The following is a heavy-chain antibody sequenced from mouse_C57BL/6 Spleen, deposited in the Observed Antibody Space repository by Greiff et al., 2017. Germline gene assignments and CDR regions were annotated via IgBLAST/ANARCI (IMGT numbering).Heavy chain of an antibody. CDR1: GYTFTSYW. V-gene: IGHV1-72*01. Sequence: QVQLQQPGAELVKPGASVKLSCKASGYTFTSYWMPWVKQRPGRGLEWIGRIDPNSGGTKYNEKFKSKATLTVDKPSSTAYMQLSSLTSEDSAVYYCAGSNYYGSRPYYYAMGYWGQGATVTVSS. J-gene: IGHJ4*01. D-gene: IGHD1-1*01. CDR2: IDPNSGGT. CDR3: AGSNYYGSRPYYYAMGY.